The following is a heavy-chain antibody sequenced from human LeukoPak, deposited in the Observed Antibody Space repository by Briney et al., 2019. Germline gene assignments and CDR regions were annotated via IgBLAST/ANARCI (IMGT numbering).Heavy chain of an antibody. CDR1: GASISTSSYY. CDR3: ATQMKRDDGAYRSD. CDR2: IYYSGTN. Sequence: SETLSLTCTVSGASISTSSYYWGWIRQPPVKGREWIGTIYYSGTNYYNPSLKSRFTISVDTSRNQFSLKLTSVTAAETAVYYCATQMKRDDGAYRSDWGQGTLVTVST. V-gene: IGHV4-39*01. D-gene: IGHD4-17*01. J-gene: IGHJ4*02.